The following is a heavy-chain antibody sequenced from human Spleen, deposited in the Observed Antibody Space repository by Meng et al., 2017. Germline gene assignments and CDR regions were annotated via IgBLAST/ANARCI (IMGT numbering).Heavy chain of an antibody. CDR2: ISSTGGAT. CDR1: GLTFSSYA. J-gene: IGHJ4*02. D-gene: IGHD4-11*01. Sequence: EVQLLESGGGLVQPGGSLRLSCAASGLTFSSYAMNWVRQAPGKELEWVSTISSTGGATYYADSVKGRLTISRDNSKNTLYLQMNSLRAEDTAVYYCVPRTTYFDSWGLGTLVTVSS. CDR3: VPRTTYFDS. V-gene: IGHV3-23*01.